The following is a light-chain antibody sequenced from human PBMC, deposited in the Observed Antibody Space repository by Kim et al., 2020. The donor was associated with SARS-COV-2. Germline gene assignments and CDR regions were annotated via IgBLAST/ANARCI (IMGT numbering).Light chain of an antibody. CDR2: AAS. V-gene: IGKV1-39*01. CDR1: QSISSY. CDR3: QQRYNTPPCT. Sequence: DIQMTQSPSSLSASVGDRVTITCRASQSISSYLDWYQQKPGKAPKLLIYAASSLQSGVPSRFSGSGSGTDFTLTISSLQPEDFATYYCQQRYNTPPCTFGQGTKVDIK. J-gene: IGKJ1*01.